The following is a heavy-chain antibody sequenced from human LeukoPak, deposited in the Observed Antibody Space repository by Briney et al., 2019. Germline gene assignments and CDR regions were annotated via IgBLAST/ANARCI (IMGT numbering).Heavy chain of an antibody. J-gene: IGHJ5*02. V-gene: IGHV3-30*02. CDR1: GFTFSSYG. CDR3: ARDRKSGGITMLRGVKDRGWFDP. CDR2: IRSDGSNK. D-gene: IGHD3-10*01. Sequence: GGSLRLSCAASGFTFSSYGMHWVRQAPGKGLEWVTFIRSDGSNKYYTDSVKGRFNISRDISKNTLYLQMNSLRAEDTAVYYCARDRKSGGITMLRGVKDRGWFDPWGQGTLVTVSS.